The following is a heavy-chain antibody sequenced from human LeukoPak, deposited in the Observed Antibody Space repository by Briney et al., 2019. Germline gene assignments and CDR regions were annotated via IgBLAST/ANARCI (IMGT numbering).Heavy chain of an antibody. Sequence: GGSLRLSCAASGFTFSSYEMNWVRQAPGKGLEWVSYISSSGSTIYYADSVKGRFTIPRDNAKNSLYLQMNSLRAEDTAFYYCAKDIGWFDPWGQGTLVTVSS. V-gene: IGHV3-48*03. CDR3: AKDIGWFDP. CDR1: GFTFSSYE. J-gene: IGHJ5*02. CDR2: ISSSGSTI.